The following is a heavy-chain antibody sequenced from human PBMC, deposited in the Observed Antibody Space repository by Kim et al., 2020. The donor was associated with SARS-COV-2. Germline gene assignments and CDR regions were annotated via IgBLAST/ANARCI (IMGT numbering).Heavy chain of an antibody. CDR1: GFIFGDYA. Sequence: GGSLRRSCTASGFIFGDYAMSWVRQAPGKGLEWVGFIRSKAYGGTTEYAASVKGRFTISRDDSKSIAYLQMNSLKTEDTAVYYCTRSYRRWSWSGITIFGVPNDAFDIWGQGTMVTVSS. CDR3: TRSYRRWSWSGITIFGVPNDAFDI. V-gene: IGHV3-49*04. D-gene: IGHD3-3*01. CDR2: IRSKAYGGTT. J-gene: IGHJ3*02.